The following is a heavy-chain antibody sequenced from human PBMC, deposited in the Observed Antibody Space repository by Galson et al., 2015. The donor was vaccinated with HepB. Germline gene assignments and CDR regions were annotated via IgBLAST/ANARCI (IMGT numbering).Heavy chain of an antibody. D-gene: IGHD3-10*01. CDR2: SRNKVNSYTT. V-gene: IGHV3-72*01. J-gene: IGHJ3*02. CDR3: ARVGPRYAFDI. CDR1: GFTFSDHY. Sequence: SLRLSCAVSGFTFSDHYMDWVRQAPGEGLQWVARSRNKVNSYTTEYAASVKGRFTISRDDSKNSLYLQMNSLNTEDTAVYYCARVGPRYAFDIWGQGTMVTVSS.